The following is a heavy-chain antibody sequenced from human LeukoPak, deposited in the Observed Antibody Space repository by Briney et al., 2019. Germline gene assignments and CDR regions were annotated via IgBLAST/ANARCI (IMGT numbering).Heavy chain of an antibody. D-gene: IGHD5-24*01. V-gene: IGHV1-46*01. Sequence: EASVRVSCKASGYTFTSYYMHWVRQAPGQGLEWMGIINPSGGSTSYAQKFQGRVTMTRDMSTSTVYMELSSLRSEDKAVYYCAIRDGHTDHWGQGTLVTVSS. CDR1: GYTFTSYY. CDR2: INPSGGST. CDR3: AIRDGHTDH. J-gene: IGHJ4*02.